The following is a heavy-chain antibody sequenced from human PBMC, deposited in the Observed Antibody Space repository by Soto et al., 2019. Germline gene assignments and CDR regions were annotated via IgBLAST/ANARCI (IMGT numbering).Heavy chain of an antibody. D-gene: IGHD5-12*01. Sequence: SETLSLTCAISGDSVSSNTASRNWIRQSPSRGLEWLGRTYFRSKWYNDYAVSVKSRIIINPDTSNNQFSLQLNSVTPEDTAVYFCAKGDNLGPKTGYAFDPWGQGIMVTVYS. V-gene: IGHV6-1*01. J-gene: IGHJ5*02. CDR3: AKGDNLGPKTGYAFDP. CDR2: TYFRSKWYN. CDR1: GDSVSSNTAS.